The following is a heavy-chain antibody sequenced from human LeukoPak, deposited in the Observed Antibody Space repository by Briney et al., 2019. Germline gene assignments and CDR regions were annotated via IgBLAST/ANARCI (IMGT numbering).Heavy chain of an antibody. V-gene: IGHV3-30*03. Sequence: GGSLRLSCAASGFTFSSYGMHWVRQAPGKGLEWVAVISYDGSNKYYADSVKGRFTISRDNSKNTLYLQMNSLRAEDTAVYYCARDGEQWLVLWYFDYWGQGTLVTVSS. D-gene: IGHD6-19*01. CDR2: ISYDGSNK. CDR1: GFTFSSYG. J-gene: IGHJ4*02. CDR3: ARDGEQWLVLWYFDY.